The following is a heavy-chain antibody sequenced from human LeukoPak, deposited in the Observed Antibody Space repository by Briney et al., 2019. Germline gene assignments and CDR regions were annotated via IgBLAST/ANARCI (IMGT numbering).Heavy chain of an antibody. J-gene: IGHJ5*02. CDR1: GFTFSDYY. CDR2: ISSSGSSI. Sequence: PGGSLRLSCAASGFTFSDYYMSWIRQAPGKGLEWISYISSSGSSIYYADSVKGRFTISRDNSKNTLYLQMNSLRAEDTAVYYCAKEPRIAAAGSGFNWFDPWGQGTLVTVSS. V-gene: IGHV3-11*01. D-gene: IGHD6-13*01. CDR3: AKEPRIAAAGSGFNWFDP.